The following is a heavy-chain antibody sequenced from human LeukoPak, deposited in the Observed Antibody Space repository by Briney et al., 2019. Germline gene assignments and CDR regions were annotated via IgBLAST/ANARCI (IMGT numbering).Heavy chain of an antibody. J-gene: IGHJ6*03. Sequence: PGGSLRLSCAASGFTFSSYGMHWVRQAPGKGLEWVAFIRYDGSNKYYADSVKGRFTISRDNSKNTLYLQMNSLRPEDSAVYSCAKERQKGYYYYLDVWGKGTTVIVSS. CDR3: AKERQKGYYYYLDV. V-gene: IGHV3-30*02. CDR2: IRYDGSNK. CDR1: GFTFSSYG.